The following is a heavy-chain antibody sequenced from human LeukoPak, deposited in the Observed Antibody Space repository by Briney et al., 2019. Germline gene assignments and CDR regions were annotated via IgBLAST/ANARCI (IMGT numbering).Heavy chain of an antibody. V-gene: IGHV1-2*02. CDR3: ARVVGKTD. CDR2: INPNSGDT. Sequence: GASVKVSCKTSGYTFTAYYINWVRQAPGQGLEWMGWINPNSGDTNYAQNFQGRVTMTRDTSISTAYMDLSRLKFDDTALYYCARVVGKTDWGQGTLVTVSS. D-gene: IGHD1-26*01. J-gene: IGHJ4*02. CDR1: GYTFTAYY.